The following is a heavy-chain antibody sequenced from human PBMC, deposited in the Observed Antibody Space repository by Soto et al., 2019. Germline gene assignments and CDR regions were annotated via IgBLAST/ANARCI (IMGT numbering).Heavy chain of an antibody. J-gene: IGHJ6*02. CDR1: GFIFSSYG. CDR3: AKPGGGLVVPYKYAMDV. D-gene: IGHD2-15*01. CDR2: ISYDGSNK. V-gene: IGHV3-30*18. Sequence: QVQLVESGGGVVQPGRSLRLSCAASGFIFSSYGMHWVRQAPGKGLVWVAVISYDGSNKYYSDSVKGRFTISRDNSKNTLYLQMNSLRAEDTAVYYCAKPGGGLVVPYKYAMDVWGQGTTVTVSS.